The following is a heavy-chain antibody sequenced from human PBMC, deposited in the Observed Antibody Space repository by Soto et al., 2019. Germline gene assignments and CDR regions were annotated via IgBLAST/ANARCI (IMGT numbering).Heavy chain of an antibody. J-gene: IGHJ6*02. Sequence: EVQLVESGGGLVKPGGSLRLSCAASGFTFSSYSMNWVRQAPGKGLEWVSSISSSSSYIYYADSVKGRFTISRDNAKNSLYLQMNSLRAEDTAVYYCARDIGHDYGDPYYYGMDVWGQGTTVTVSS. CDR1: GFTFSSYS. D-gene: IGHD4-17*01. V-gene: IGHV3-21*01. CDR3: ARDIGHDYGDPYYYGMDV. CDR2: ISSSSSYI.